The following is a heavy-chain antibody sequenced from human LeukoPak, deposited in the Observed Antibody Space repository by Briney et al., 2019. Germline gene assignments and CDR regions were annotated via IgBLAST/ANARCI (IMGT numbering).Heavy chain of an antibody. V-gene: IGHV1-8*01. CDR3: ARVTPYSSGWYRYYGMDV. CDR2: MNPNSGNT. CDR1: GYTFTSYD. J-gene: IGHJ6*02. D-gene: IGHD6-19*01. Sequence: ASVKVSCKASGYTFTSYDINWVRQATGQGLEWMGWMNPNSGNTGYAQKFQGRVTMTRNTSISTAYMELSSLRSEDTAVYHCARVTPYSSGWYRYYGMDVWGQGTTVTVSS.